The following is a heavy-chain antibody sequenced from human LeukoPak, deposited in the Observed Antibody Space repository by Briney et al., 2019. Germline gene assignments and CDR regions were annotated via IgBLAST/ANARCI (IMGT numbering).Heavy chain of an antibody. CDR2: IISHGGST. CDR1: GFTFSSYT. V-gene: IGHV3-64*01. D-gene: IGHD2/OR15-2a*01. J-gene: IGHJ4*02. CDR3: TTGLTF. Sequence: GGPLRLSRAASGFTFSSYTMHWLRQSPGKAREYVAAIISHGGSTYYANAVQGRFTISRDNSKNTLYLQMGSLKTDDTAVYYCTTGLTFWGQGTLVTVSS.